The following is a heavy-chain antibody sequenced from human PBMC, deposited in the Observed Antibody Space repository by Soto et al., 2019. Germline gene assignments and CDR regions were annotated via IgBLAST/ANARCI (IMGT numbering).Heavy chain of an antibody. Sequence: QVQLQESGPGLVKPSETLSLTCSGGSISAYFWSWIRQSPGKGLEWIGNVYYTGKTNYNPSLKSRVSISVDMSKNHFSLELSSVTAADTAVYYCARGQKYSYGHQDYCGQGTLVTVSS. CDR2: VYYTGKT. CDR3: ARGQKYSYGHQDY. D-gene: IGHD5-18*01. J-gene: IGHJ4*02. V-gene: IGHV4-59*01. CDR1: GGSISAYF.